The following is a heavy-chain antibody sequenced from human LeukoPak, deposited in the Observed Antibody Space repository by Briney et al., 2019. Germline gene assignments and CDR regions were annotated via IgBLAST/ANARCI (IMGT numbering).Heavy chain of an antibody. CDR3: ARDPHTSDDFWSGYLDY. CDR1: GFTFSSYG. Sequence: PGGSLRLSCAVSGFTFSSYGMRWVRQAPGKGLEWVAVIWYDGSNKYYADSVKGRFTISRDNSKNTLYLQMNSLRVEDTAVYYCARDPHTSDDFWSGYLDYWGQGTLVTVSS. V-gene: IGHV3-33*01. J-gene: IGHJ4*02. D-gene: IGHD3-3*01. CDR2: IWYDGSNK.